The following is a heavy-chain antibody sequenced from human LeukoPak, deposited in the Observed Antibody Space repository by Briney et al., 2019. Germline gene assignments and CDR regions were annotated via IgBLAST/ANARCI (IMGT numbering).Heavy chain of an antibody. Sequence: PGRSLRLSCAASGFTFSSYGMHWVRQAPGKGLEWVAVIWYDGSNKYYADSVKGRFTISRDNSKNTLYLQVSSLKTEDTAVYYCTTNWKGVMLDYWGQGTLVTVSS. CDR2: IWYDGSNK. D-gene: IGHD1-1*01. J-gene: IGHJ4*02. CDR3: TTNWKGVMLDY. V-gene: IGHV3-33*01. CDR1: GFTFSSYG.